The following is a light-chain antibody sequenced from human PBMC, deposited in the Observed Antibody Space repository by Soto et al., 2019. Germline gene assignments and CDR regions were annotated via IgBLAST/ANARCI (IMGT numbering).Light chain of an antibody. V-gene: IGKV1-33*01. CDR3: QQYDKLPFP. Sequence: DIQMTQSPSSLSASVGDRVTITCQASQDISNYLNWYQQIPGQAPKLLSYGASNLETGVPSRFSGSASGKAFSFTISSLQPEDIATYYCQQYDKLPFPVGPGTKVDIK. CDR2: GAS. CDR1: QDISNY. J-gene: IGKJ3*01.